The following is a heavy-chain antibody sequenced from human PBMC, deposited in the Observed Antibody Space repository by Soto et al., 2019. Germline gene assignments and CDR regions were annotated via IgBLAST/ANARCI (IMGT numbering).Heavy chain of an antibody. CDR1: GGSTSSYY. D-gene: IGHD2-2*01. V-gene: IGHV4-59*01. CDR3: ARAVLPATAPFDY. CDR2: IYYSGST. J-gene: IGHJ4*02. Sequence: QVQLQESGPRLVKPSETLSLTCIVSGGSTSSYYWSWIRQPPGKGLEWIGYIYYSGSTNYNPSLKRRVTISVDTSKNQCSLKLSSVTAVDTAVYYCARAVLPATAPFDYWGQGTLVTASS.